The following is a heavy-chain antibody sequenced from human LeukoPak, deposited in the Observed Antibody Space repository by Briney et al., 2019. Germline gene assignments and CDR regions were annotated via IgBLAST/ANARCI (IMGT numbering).Heavy chain of an antibody. J-gene: IGHJ4*02. D-gene: IGHD3-9*01. V-gene: IGHV1-24*01. CDR1: VYTLTELS. CDR2: FYPGDGET. CDR3: ATVVRLRYFAWLLYPPFAY. Sequence: ASVKVSCKVSVYTLTELSMHWVRQAPGKGLEWMGGFYPGDGETIYAQKFQRRVTMTEDTSTDTAYMELSSLRSEATAVYSCATVVRLRYFAWLLYPPFAYWGQGTLVTVSS.